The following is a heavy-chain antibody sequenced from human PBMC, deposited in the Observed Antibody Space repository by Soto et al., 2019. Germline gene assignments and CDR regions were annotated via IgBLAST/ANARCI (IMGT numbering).Heavy chain of an antibody. J-gene: IGHJ3*02. CDR3: ARPLAYCGGQCYDGFDI. CDR1: EFTFRSYA. Sequence: QVQLVESGGGVVQPGRSLRLSCAASEFTFRSYAMHWVRQAAGKGLEWVAVISYDGSNEYYADAVKGRFTIFRENSKNTLCLQMSSLRDEDTAVYYCARPLAYCGGQCYDGFDIWGRGTMVTVSS. V-gene: IGHV3-30-3*01. D-gene: IGHD2-21*01. CDR2: ISYDGSNE.